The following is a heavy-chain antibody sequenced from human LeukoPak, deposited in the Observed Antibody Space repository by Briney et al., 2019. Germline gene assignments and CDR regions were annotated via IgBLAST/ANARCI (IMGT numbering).Heavy chain of an antibody. CDR1: GYSFSTYW. Sequence: GESLKISCKTSGYSFSTYWVAWVRQMPGKGLELMGIIYPGDSDTRYSPSFQGQVTISGDKSISTAYLHWSSLKASDTAMYYCAKHSGWYGLGFLPPLDYWGQGTLVTVSS. CDR2: IYPGDSDT. CDR3: AKHSGWYGLGFLPPLDY. J-gene: IGHJ4*02. V-gene: IGHV5-51*01. D-gene: IGHD6-13*01.